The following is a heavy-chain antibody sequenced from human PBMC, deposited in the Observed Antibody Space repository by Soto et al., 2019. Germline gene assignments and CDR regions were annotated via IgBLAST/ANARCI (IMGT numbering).Heavy chain of an antibody. CDR2: IIPISGTA. Sequence: QVQLVQSGAEVKKPGSSVKVSRKASGGTFSNYAISWVRQAPGQGLEWMGGIIPISGTANYAQKFQGRVTITAGESTSTAYMELSSLRSEDTAVYYCARSQGSSTSLEIYYYYYYGMDVWGQGTTVTVSS. CDR1: GGTFSNYA. CDR3: ARSQGSSTSLEIYYYYYYGMDV. J-gene: IGHJ6*02. V-gene: IGHV1-69*01. D-gene: IGHD2-2*01.